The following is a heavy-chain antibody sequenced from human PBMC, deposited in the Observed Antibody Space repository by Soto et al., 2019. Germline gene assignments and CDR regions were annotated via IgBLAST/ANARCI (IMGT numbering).Heavy chain of an antibody. J-gene: IGHJ6*03. CDR1: GYTFTSYA. Sequence: ASVKVSCKASGYTFTSYAMHWVRQAPGQRLEWMGWINAGNGNTKYSQKFQGRVTITRDPSASTAYMELSSLRSEETAVYYCARVMGMRAVSYHEGRPNRINHYYYYMDVWGKGTTVTVSS. V-gene: IGHV1-3*01. CDR3: ARVMGMRAVSYHEGRPNRINHYYYYMDV. D-gene: IGHD2-8*01. CDR2: INAGNGNT.